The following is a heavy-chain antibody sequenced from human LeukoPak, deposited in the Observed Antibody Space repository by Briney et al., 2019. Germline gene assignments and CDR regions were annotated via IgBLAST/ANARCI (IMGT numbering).Heavy chain of an antibody. CDR3: AKDMAVAGSIQYFQH. D-gene: IGHD6-19*01. CDR2: ISWNSGSI. CDR1: GFTFDDYA. Sequence: PGRSLRLSCAASGFTFDDYAMHWVRQAPGKGLEWVSGISWNSGSIGYADSVKGRFTISRDNAKNSLYLQMNSLRAEDTALYYCAKDMAVAGSIQYFQHWGQGTLVTVSS. J-gene: IGHJ1*01. V-gene: IGHV3-9*01.